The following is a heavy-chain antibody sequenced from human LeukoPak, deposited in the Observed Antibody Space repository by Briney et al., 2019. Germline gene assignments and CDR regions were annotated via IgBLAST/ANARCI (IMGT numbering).Heavy chain of an antibody. CDR2: IYYSGST. Sequence: PSETLSLSCTVSGGFLSSYYWSWIRQPPGKGLEWIGYIYYSGSTNYNPSLKSRVTISVDTSKNQFSLKLSSVTAADTAVYYCARAGDSSGYYYDRGGVSPLDYWGQGTLVTVSS. CDR3: ARAGDSSGYYYDRGGVSPLDY. J-gene: IGHJ4*02. V-gene: IGHV4-59*01. CDR1: GGFLSSYY. D-gene: IGHD3-22*01.